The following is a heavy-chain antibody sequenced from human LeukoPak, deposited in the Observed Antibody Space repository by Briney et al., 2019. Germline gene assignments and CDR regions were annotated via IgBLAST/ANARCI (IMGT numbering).Heavy chain of an antibody. CDR1: GYSISSGYF. Sequence: SETLSLTCTVSGYSISSGYFWGWIRQPPGKGLEWIGSIYHSGSTSYNPSLKSRVTISVDTSKNQFSLKLSSVTAADTAVYYCARHSPVGIFYFDYWGQGTLVTVSS. D-gene: IGHD1-26*01. CDR2: IYHSGST. CDR3: ARHSPVGIFYFDY. V-gene: IGHV4-38-2*02. J-gene: IGHJ4*02.